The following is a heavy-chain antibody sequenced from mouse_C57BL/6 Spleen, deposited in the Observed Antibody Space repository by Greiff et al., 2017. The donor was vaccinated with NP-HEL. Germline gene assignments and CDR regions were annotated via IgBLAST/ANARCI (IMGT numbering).Heavy chain of an antibody. J-gene: IGHJ3*01. D-gene: IGHD3-2*02. CDR1: GYTFTSYW. Sequence: VQLQQSGAELVKPGASVKLSCKASGYTFTSYWMHWVKQRPGQGLEWIGMIHPNSGSTNYNEKFKSKATLTVDKSSSTAYMQLSSLTSEDSAVYYCARQRIPTGQARGFAYWGQGTLVTVSA. CDR2: IHPNSGST. V-gene: IGHV1-64*01. CDR3: ARQRIPTGQARGFAY.